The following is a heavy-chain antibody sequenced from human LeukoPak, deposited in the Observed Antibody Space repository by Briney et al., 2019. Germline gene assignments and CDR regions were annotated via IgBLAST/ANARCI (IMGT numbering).Heavy chain of an antibody. D-gene: IGHD3-10*01. Sequence: KTSETLSLTCTVSGGSISSGGYYWSWIRQHPGKGLEWIGYIYYSGSTYYNPSLKSRVTISVDTSKNQFSLKLSSVTAADTAVYYCARAWDHGSGSYGGYYYYGMDVWGQGTTVTVSS. CDR1: GGSISSGGYY. CDR3: ARAWDHGSGSYGGYYYYGMDV. CDR2: IYYSGST. V-gene: IGHV4-31*03. J-gene: IGHJ6*02.